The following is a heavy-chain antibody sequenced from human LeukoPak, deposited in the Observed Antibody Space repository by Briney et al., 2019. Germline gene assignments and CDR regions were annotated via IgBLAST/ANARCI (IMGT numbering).Heavy chain of an antibody. D-gene: IGHD6-13*01. V-gene: IGHV3-30-3*01. CDR3: ASPGVATTGYSSSWYGAPIVY. CDR2: ISYDGSNK. CDR1: GFTFSSYA. J-gene: IGHJ4*02. Sequence: GGSLRLSCAASGFTFSSYAMHWVRQAPGKGLEWVAVISYDGSNKYYADSVKGRFTISRDNSKNTLYLQVNSLRAEDTAVYYCASPGVATTGYSSSWYGAPIVYWGQGTLVTVSS.